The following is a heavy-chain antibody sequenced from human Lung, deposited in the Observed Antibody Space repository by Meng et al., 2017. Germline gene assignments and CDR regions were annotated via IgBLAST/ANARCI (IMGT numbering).Heavy chain of an antibody. D-gene: IGHD4-11*01. CDR2: INHSGST. Sequence: LQQCGAGRLKPAETLSLTCVVSGGSFSDYYWSWIRQPPGKGLEWIGEINHSGSTNYNPSLESRATISVDTSQNNLSLKLSSVTAADSAVYYCARGPTTMAHDFDYWGQGTLVTVSS. CDR1: GGSFSDYY. J-gene: IGHJ4*02. CDR3: ARGPTTMAHDFDY. V-gene: IGHV4-34*01.